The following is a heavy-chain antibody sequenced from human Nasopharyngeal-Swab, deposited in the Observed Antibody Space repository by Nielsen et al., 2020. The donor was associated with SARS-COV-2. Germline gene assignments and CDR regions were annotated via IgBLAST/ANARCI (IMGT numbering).Heavy chain of an antibody. CDR2: ISYDGSNK. Sequence: GSLRLSCAASGFTFSRYAMHWVRQAPGKGLEWVAVISYDGSNKYYADSVKGRFTISRDNSKNTLYLQMNSLRAEDTAVYYCAKSAGRLLWFGELSPFFDYWGQGTLVTVSS. CDR1: GFTFSRYA. D-gene: IGHD3-10*01. CDR3: AKSAGRLLWFGELSPFFDY. V-gene: IGHV3-30*18. J-gene: IGHJ4*02.